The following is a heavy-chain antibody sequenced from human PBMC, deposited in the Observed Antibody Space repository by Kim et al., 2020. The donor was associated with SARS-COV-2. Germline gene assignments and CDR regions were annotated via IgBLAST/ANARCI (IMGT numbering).Heavy chain of an antibody. CDR3: ARDVQYRGMDV. CDR1: GITVSSNY. Sequence: GGSLRLSCAASGITVSSNYMSWVRQAPGKGLEWVSVIDSGGSTYYADSVKGRFTISRNNSKNTLYLQMNSLRAEDTAVYYCARDVQYRGMDVWGQGTTVTVSS. CDR2: IDSGGST. J-gene: IGHJ6*02. V-gene: IGHV3-53*04. D-gene: IGHD3-16*02.